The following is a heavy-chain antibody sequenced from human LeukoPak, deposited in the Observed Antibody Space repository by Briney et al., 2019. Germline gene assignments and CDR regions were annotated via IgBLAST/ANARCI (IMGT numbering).Heavy chain of an antibody. V-gene: IGHV1-2*02. CDR1: GYTFTGYY. CDR3: ARGGYDALDY. J-gene: IGHJ4*02. Sequence: GSSVKVSCKASGYTFTGYYMHWVRQAPGQGLEWMGWINPNSGGTNYARKFQGRVTMTRDTSISTAYMELSRLRSDDTAVYYCARGGYDALDYWGQGTLVTVSS. D-gene: IGHD3-3*01. CDR2: INPNSGGT.